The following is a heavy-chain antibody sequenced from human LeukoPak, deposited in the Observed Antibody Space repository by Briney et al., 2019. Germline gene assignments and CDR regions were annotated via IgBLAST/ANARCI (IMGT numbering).Heavy chain of an antibody. Sequence: GSLRLSCSASGFTFSSYSMNWVRQAPGEGLEWVSSISSSSSYIYYADSVKGRFTISRDNAKNSLYLQMNSLRAEDTAVYYCARYYDSGSYAPYDYWGQGTLVTVSS. CDR3: ARYYDSGSYAPYDY. J-gene: IGHJ4*02. CDR2: ISSSSSYI. CDR1: GFTFSSYS. V-gene: IGHV3-21*01. D-gene: IGHD3-10*01.